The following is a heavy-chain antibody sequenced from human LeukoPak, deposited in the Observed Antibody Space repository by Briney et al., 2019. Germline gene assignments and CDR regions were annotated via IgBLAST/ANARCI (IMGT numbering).Heavy chain of an antibody. CDR2: INGDGSTT. Sequence: QPGGSLRLSCAASGFTFSSYWMHWVRQAPGKGMVWVSRINGDGSTTIYADSVKGRFTISRDNSKNTLYLQMNSLRAEDTAVYYCAKGPNFWLTPIAFDIWGQGTMVTVSS. J-gene: IGHJ3*02. V-gene: IGHV3-74*01. D-gene: IGHD3-3*01. CDR1: GFTFSSYW. CDR3: AKGPNFWLTPIAFDI.